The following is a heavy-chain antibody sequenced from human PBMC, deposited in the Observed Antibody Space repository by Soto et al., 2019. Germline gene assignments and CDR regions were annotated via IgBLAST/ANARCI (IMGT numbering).Heavy chain of an antibody. J-gene: IGHJ6*02. Sequence: PPETLSLTCAVSGYSISSGYYWGWIRQPPGKGLEWIDSIYHSGSTYYHPSLKSRVTISVDTSKNQFSLKLSSVTAADTAVYYCARDFKADPYYYYGMDVWGQGTTVTVSS. CDR1: GYSISSGYY. V-gene: IGHV4-38-2*02. CDR2: IYHSGST. D-gene: IGHD6-13*01. CDR3: ARDFKADPYYYYGMDV.